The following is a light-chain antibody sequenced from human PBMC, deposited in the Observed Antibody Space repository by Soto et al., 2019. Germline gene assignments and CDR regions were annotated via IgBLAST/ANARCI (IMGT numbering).Light chain of an antibody. CDR3: QQYGSSHTLT. J-gene: IGKJ4*01. V-gene: IGKV3-20*01. CDR1: QSVSSRY. CDR2: GAS. Sequence: EILLTQSPGTLSLSPGERATLSCGASQSVSSRYLASYQQKPCQAPRLLIYGASSRATGIPDRFSGSGSGTDFSLTISRLEPEDFAVYYCQQYGSSHTLTFGGGTKVDIK.